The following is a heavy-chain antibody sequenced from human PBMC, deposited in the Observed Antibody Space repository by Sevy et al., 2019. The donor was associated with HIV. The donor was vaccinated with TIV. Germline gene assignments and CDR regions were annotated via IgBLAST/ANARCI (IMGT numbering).Heavy chain of an antibody. D-gene: IGHD5-18*01. V-gene: IGHV3-23*01. CDR3: VKEVSQYSYSDY. CDR1: GFTFSNYA. Sequence: GGSLRLSCAASGFTFSNYAMSWVRQTPGKGLEWVSAISGSADATYYTDSVKGRFTISRDNCKNTVYLQMNSLRAEDTAVYYCVKEVSQYSYSDYWGQGTLVTVSS. J-gene: IGHJ4*02. CDR2: ISGSADAT.